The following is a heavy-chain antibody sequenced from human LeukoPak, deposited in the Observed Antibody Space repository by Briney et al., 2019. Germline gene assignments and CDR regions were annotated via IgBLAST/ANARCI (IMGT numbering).Heavy chain of an antibody. CDR1: GYTFTGYY. J-gene: IGHJ4*02. Sequence: GASVKVSCKASGYTFTGYYMHWVRQAPGQGLEWMGWINPNSGGTNYAQKFQGRVTMTRDTSISAAYMELSRLRSDDTAVYYCARMGYYDSSGYLYYFDYWGQGTLVTVSS. D-gene: IGHD3-22*01. V-gene: IGHV1-2*02. CDR3: ARMGYYDSSGYLYYFDY. CDR2: INPNSGGT.